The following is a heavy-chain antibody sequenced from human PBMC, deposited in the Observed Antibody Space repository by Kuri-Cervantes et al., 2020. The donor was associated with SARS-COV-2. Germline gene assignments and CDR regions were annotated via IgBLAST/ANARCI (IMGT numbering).Heavy chain of an antibody. CDR3: ARANGDYQIEIDYYYYYYMDV. CDR1: GGSISSQSYY. Sequence: SETLSLTCTVSGGSISSQSYYWGWIRQPPGKGLEWIGSVYYSGTTYYNPSLKSRVTISLDTSKNQLSLYLNSVTAADTAVYYCARANGDYQIEIDYYYYYYMDVWGKGTTVTVSS. J-gene: IGHJ6*03. V-gene: IGHV4-39*01. CDR2: VYYSGTT. D-gene: IGHD4-17*01.